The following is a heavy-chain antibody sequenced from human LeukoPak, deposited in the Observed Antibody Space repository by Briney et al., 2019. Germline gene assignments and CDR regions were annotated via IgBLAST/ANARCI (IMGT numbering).Heavy chain of an antibody. CDR1: GGSISSSSYY. V-gene: IGHV4-39*07. CDR3: AREGPTARRPYYFDY. Sequence: SETLSLTCTVSGGSISSSSYYWGWIRQPPGKGLEWIGSIYYSGSTYYNPSLKSRVTISVDTSKNQFSLKLSSVTAADTAVYYCAREGPTARRPYYFDYWGQGTLVTVSS. CDR2: IYYSGST. J-gene: IGHJ4*02.